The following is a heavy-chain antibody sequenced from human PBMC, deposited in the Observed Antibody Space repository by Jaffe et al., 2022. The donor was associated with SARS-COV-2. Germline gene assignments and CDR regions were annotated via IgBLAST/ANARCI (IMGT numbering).Heavy chain of an antibody. CDR3: ARDGVPFYDFWSGSSYYFDY. V-gene: IGHV3-21*01. D-gene: IGHD3-3*01. CDR1: GFTFSSYS. J-gene: IGHJ4*02. Sequence: EVQLVESGGGLVKPGGSLRLSCAASGFTFSSYSMNWVRQAPGKGLEWVSSISTNSGHIYYGDSVKGRFTMSRDNADNSLYLQMNSVRAEDTAMYYCARDGVPFYDFWSGSSYYFDYWGQGALVTVSS. CDR2: ISTNSGHI.